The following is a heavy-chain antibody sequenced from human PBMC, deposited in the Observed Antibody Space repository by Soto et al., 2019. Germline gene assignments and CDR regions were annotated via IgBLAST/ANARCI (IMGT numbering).Heavy chain of an antibody. CDR2: MNPNSGNT. D-gene: IGHD3-10*01. J-gene: IGHJ3*01. Sequence: QVLLVQSGAEVKKPGASVKVSCKASGYTFTSYDINWVRQATGQGLEWMGWMNPNSGNTCYAQKFQGRVTMTRNTSISTAYMELSSLSSEDTAVYYCARIPPAWFGDLLGFDLWGQGTMVTVSS. V-gene: IGHV1-8*01. CDR3: ARIPPAWFGDLLGFDL. CDR1: GYTFTSYD.